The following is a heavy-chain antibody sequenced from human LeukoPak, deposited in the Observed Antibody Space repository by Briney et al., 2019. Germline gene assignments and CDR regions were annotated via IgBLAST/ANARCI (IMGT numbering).Heavy chain of an antibody. D-gene: IGHD2-21*01. Sequence: QPGGSLRLSCAASGFTFSNYTMTWVRQAPGKGLEWVSGISDSGGSTHYADSVRGRFTISRDNSKNTLYLHMSSLRVEDTALYYCAKPLWGLTLLSSDYWGQGTLVTVSS. J-gene: IGHJ4*02. CDR1: GFTFSNYT. CDR2: ISDSGGST. V-gene: IGHV3-23*01. CDR3: AKPLWGLTLLSSDY.